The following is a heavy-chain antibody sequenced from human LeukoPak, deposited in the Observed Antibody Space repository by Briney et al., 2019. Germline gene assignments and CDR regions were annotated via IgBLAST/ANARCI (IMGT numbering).Heavy chain of an antibody. V-gene: IGHV4-39*01. CDR1: GGSISSSSYH. Sequence: SETLSLTCTVSGGSISSSSYHLGWIRQPPGTGLEWIGTIYSSGSSYYNPSLKSRLTISVDTSRNQFSLKLSSVTASDTAVYYCATRYGSGTYPRYYFDSWGQGTLVTVSS. CDR3: ATRYGSGTYPRYYFDS. CDR2: IYSSGSS. D-gene: IGHD3-10*01. J-gene: IGHJ4*02.